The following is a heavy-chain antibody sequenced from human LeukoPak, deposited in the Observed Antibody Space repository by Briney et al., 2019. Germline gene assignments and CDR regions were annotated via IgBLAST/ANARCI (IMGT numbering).Heavy chain of an antibody. CDR2: TNSDGSTT. J-gene: IGHJ5*02. Sequence: GGSLRLSCAASGFIFSSFWMHWVRQVPGKGLVWVSHTNSDGSTTDYADSVRGRFTISRDNAKNTLYLQMNSLRAEDTAVYYCASLKVRDPWGQGTLVTVSS. CDR3: ASLKVRDP. D-gene: IGHD4/OR15-4a*01. V-gene: IGHV3-74*01. CDR1: GFIFSSFW.